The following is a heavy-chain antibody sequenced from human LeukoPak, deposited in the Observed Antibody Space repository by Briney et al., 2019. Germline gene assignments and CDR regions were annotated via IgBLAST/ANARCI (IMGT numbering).Heavy chain of an antibody. J-gene: IGHJ6*03. CDR1: VFTFSTYS. CDR2: ISSSSGTI. Sequence: GGSLRLSCAASVFTFSTYSMNWVRQAPGKGLEWVSYISSSSGTIYYADSVKGRFTISRDNAKNSLYLQMNSLRAEDTALYYCARRSEFGVLYYMDVWGKGTTVTVSS. V-gene: IGHV3-48*01. CDR3: ARRSEFGVLYYMDV. D-gene: IGHD3-16*01.